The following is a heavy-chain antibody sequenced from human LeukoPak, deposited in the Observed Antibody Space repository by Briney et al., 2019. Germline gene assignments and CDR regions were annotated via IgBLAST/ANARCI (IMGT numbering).Heavy chain of an antibody. V-gene: IGHV3-33*06. CDR1: GFTFSSYA. J-gene: IGHJ4*02. CDR2: IWYDGSNK. CDR3: AKGDSSSWYLFDY. D-gene: IGHD6-13*01. Sequence: GGSLRLSCAASGFTFSSYAMRWVRQAPGKGLELVALIWYDGSNKYYADSVKGRFTISRDNSKNTLYLQMNSLRAEDTAVYYCAKGDSSSWYLFDYWGQGTLVTVSS.